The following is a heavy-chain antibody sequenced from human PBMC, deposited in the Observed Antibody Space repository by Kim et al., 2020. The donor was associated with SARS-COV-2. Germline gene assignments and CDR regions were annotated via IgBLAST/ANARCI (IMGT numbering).Heavy chain of an antibody. CDR3: ATAAGFDY. CDR2: DSYT. V-gene: IGHV5-10-1*01. J-gene: IGHJ4*02. Sequence: DSYTNYSPSFQGHVTISADKSISTAYLQWSSLKASDTAMYYCATAAGFDYWGQGTLVTVSS. D-gene: IGHD3-10*01.